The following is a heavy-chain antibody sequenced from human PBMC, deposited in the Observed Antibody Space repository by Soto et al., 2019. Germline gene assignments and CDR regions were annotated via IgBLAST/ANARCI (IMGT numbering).Heavy chain of an antibody. V-gene: IGHV5-51*01. D-gene: IGHD2-21*02. Sequence: GESLKISCQGSGYSFTSYWIDWVRQMPGKGLEWMGIIYPGDSDTRYSPSFQGQVTISADKSISTAYLQWSSLKASATAMYYCASSLAYCGGDCYRWGGGAHSAAFDIWGQGTMVNVSS. CDR3: ASSLAYCGGDCYRWGGGAHSAAFDI. J-gene: IGHJ3*02. CDR2: IYPGDSDT. CDR1: GYSFTSYW.